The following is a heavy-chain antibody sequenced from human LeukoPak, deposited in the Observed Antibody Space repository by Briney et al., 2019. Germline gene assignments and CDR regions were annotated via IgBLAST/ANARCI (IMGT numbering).Heavy chain of an antibody. CDR2: ISGSGDST. D-gene: IGHD6-13*01. J-gene: IGHJ4*02. Sequence: GGSLRLSCAASGFTFSTYAMSWVRQAPGKGLEWVSAISGSGDSTYYADSVKGRFTISRDNSKNTLYLRMNSLRAEDTAVYYCATGNTGIAADYFDYWGQGTLVTVSS. V-gene: IGHV3-23*01. CDR1: GFTFSTYA. CDR3: ATGNTGIAADYFDY.